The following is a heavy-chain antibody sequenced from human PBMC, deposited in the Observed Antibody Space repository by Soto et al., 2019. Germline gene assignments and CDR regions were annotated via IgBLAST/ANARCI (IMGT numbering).Heavy chain of an antibody. CDR3: ARVRYGGYAFES. J-gene: IGHJ4*02. D-gene: IGHD5-12*01. CDR2: IVVGSGNT. V-gene: IGHV1-58*02. Sequence: SVKVSCKASGFTFTSSAMQWVRQARGQRLEWIGWIVVGSGNTNYAQKFQERVTITRDMSTSTAYMELSSLRAEDTAVYYCARVRYGGYAFESWGQGTLVTVSS. CDR1: GFTFTSSA.